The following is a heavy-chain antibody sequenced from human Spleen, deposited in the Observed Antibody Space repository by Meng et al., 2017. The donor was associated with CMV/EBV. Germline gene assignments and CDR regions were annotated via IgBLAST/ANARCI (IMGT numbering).Heavy chain of an antibody. D-gene: IGHD4-17*01. CDR2: ISSGSEYI. CDR3: ARVGYGENDAFDI. CDR1: GFTFSSYS. V-gene: IGHV3-21*01. Sequence: GESLKISCAASGFTFSSYSMNWVRQAPGKGLEWVSSISSGSEYIHYTDSVKGRFTISRDNSKNTLYLQMNSLRDEDTAVYYCARVGYGENDAFDIWGQGTMVTVSS. J-gene: IGHJ3*02.